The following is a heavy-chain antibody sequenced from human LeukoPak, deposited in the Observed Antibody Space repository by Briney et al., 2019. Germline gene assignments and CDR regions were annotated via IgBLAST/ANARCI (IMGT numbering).Heavy chain of an antibody. CDR2: MNPNSGNT. J-gene: IGHJ6*03. V-gene: IGHV1-8*01. CDR1: GYTFTSYD. CDR3: ARESVGGTVGYYYMDV. Sequence: GASVKVSCKGSGYTFTSYDINWVRQATGQGREWMGWMNPNSGNTGYAQKFQGRVTMTRNTPISTAYMELSSLRSEDTAVYYCARESVGGTVGYYYMDVWGKGTTVTVFS. D-gene: IGHD1-14*01.